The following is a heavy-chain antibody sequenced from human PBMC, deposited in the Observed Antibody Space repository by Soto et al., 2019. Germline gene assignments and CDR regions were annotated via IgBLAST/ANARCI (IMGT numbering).Heavy chain of an antibody. CDR3: AHRPTGYIHSFDY. V-gene: IGHV2-5*02. CDR2: IYWDDDK. J-gene: IGHJ4*02. Sequence: QITLKESGPTLVKPTQTLTLTCTFSGFSLSTRGVGVGWIRQPPGKALEWLALIYWDDDKGYSPSLRSRLTITKVTSKNQVVLTMNNMDPVDTSTYYCAHRPTGYIHSFDYWGQGIMVTVSS. CDR1: GFSLSTRGVG. D-gene: IGHD2-2*02.